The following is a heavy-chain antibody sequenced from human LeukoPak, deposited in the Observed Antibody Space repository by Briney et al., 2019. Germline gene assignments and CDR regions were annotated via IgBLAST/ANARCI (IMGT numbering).Heavy chain of an antibody. V-gene: IGHV3-23*01. CDR2: VSNSGGIT. D-gene: IGHD6-19*01. Sequence: GGSLRLSCAASGFTFSNYSMTWVRQAPGKGLEWVSGVSNSGGITYYADSVKGRFTISRDNSKNTLYLQMNSLRAEDTAVYYCAKAEYSSGFDYWGQGTLVTVSS. CDR1: GFTFSNYS. J-gene: IGHJ4*02. CDR3: AKAEYSSGFDY.